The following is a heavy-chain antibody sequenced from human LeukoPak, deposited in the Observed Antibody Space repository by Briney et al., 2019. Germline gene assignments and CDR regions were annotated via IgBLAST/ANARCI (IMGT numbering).Heavy chain of an antibody. V-gene: IGHV4-34*01. J-gene: IGHJ4*02. D-gene: IGHD2-15*01. CDR2: INHSGPT. CDR1: GGSFSGYY. CDR3: ARNPAPPHGVPVN. Sequence: PSETLTLTCTIYGGSFSGYYWSWIRQPPGKGLEGIGEINHSGPTNYNPSLKSRVTISLDTSKNRFSLNLTSVTAADTAVCYCARNPAPPHGVPVNWSQGTLVTVSS.